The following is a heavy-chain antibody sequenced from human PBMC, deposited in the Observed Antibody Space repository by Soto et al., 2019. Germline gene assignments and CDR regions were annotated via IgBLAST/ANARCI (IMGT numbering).Heavy chain of an antibody. CDR3: ARGDSTDCSNGVCSFFYNHDMDV. CDR1: GYSFTDYH. Sequence: QVQLVQSGAEVKKPGASVKVSCKASGYSFTDYHIHWVRQAPGPGLEWLGRINPKSGGTSTAQKFQGWVTMTTDTSISTASMERTRLTSDDTAIYYCARGDSTDCSNGVCSFFYNHDMDVWGQGTTVTVAS. J-gene: IGHJ6*02. D-gene: IGHD2-8*01. CDR2: INPKSGGT. V-gene: IGHV1-2*04.